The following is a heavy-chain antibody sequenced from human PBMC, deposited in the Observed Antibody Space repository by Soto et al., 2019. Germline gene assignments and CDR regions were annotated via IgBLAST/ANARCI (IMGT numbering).Heavy chain of an antibody. Sequence: PSETLSLTCPVSGGSISSDGNYWSWIRQHPGKGLEWIGYIYYSGSTYYNPSLKSRVIISVDTSKNQFSLKLNSVTAADTAVYYCARARMVRGIIYYYGMDVWGQGTTVTVSS. V-gene: IGHV4-31*03. CDR1: GGSISSDGNY. CDR3: ARARMVRGIIYYYGMDV. J-gene: IGHJ6*02. CDR2: IYYSGST. D-gene: IGHD3-10*01.